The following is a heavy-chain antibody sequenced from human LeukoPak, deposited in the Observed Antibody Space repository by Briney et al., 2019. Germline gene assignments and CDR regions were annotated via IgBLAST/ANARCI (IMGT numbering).Heavy chain of an antibody. CDR1: GYTFISYG. D-gene: IGHD2-8*01. J-gene: IGHJ5*02. CDR2: ISGYNGYT. CDR3: ARLGYCTNGVCYRKHSWLVP. V-gene: IGHV1-18*01. Sequence: ASVKVSCKASGYTFISYGVTWVRQAPGQGLEWMGWISGYNGYTNYAQNFQDRVTMTTDTSTNTAYMELRSLRSDDTAVYYCARLGYCTNGVCYRKHSWLVPWGQGTLVTVSP.